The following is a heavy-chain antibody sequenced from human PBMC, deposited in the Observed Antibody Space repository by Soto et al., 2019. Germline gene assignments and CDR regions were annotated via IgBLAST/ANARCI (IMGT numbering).Heavy chain of an antibody. CDR2: ISSSGNDI. CDR1: GFTFSDYY. V-gene: IGHV3-11*01. CDR3: ARKIMGYSYSFDY. D-gene: IGHD5-18*01. J-gene: IGHJ4*02. Sequence: GSLRLSCAASGFTFSDYYMTWIRQAPGKGLEWVSYISSSGNDIFYADSVRGRFTISRDNAKKSLFLQMNSLRAEDTAIYYCARKIMGYSYSFDYWGQGTLVTVSS.